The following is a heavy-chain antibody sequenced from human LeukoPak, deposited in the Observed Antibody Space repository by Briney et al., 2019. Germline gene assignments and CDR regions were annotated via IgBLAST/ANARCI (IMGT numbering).Heavy chain of an antibody. V-gene: IGHV4-34*01. CDR1: GGSFSGYY. CDR2: INHSGST. J-gene: IGHJ6*02. D-gene: IGHD2-2*01. CDR3: ARGSVVPAATASGYYYYGMDV. Sequence: SETLSLTCAVYGGSFSGYYWSWIRQPPGKGLEWIGEINHSGSTNYNPSLKSRVTISVDTSKNQFSLKLSSVTAADTAVYYCARGSVVPAATASGYYYYGMDVWGQGTTVTVSS.